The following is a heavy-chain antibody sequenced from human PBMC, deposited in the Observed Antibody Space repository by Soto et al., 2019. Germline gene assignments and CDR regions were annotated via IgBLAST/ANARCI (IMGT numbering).Heavy chain of an antibody. V-gene: IGHV4-31*03. J-gene: IGHJ6*02. D-gene: IGHD1-26*01. Sequence: QVQLQESGPGLVKPSQTLSLTCTVSGGSISSGGYYWSWIRQHPGKGLEWIGYIYYSGSTYYNPYLKSRVTISVDTSKNQFSLKLSSVTAADTAVYYCARDRRMWAHNGMDVWGQGTKVTVSS. CDR1: GGSISSGGYY. CDR2: IYYSGST. CDR3: ARDRRMWAHNGMDV.